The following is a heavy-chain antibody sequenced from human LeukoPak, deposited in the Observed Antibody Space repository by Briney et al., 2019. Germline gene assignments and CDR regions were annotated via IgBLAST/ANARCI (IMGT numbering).Heavy chain of an antibody. D-gene: IGHD2-15*01. CDR3: AKQLGYCSDGSCYFPY. V-gene: IGHV3-23*01. CDR2: ISGSGDST. J-gene: IGHJ4*02. Sequence: PGGSLRLSCTASGFIFDTHTLTWVRQAPGKGLEWVASISGSGDSTNYGDSVQGRLTISRDNSKSTLCLQMNSLRAEDTAVYYCAKQLGYCSDGSCYFPYWGQGTLVTVSS. CDR1: GFIFDTHT.